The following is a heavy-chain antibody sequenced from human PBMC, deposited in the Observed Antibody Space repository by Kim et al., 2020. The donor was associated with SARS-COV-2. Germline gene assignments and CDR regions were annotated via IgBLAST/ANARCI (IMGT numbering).Heavy chain of an antibody. CDR2: INSDESST. V-gene: IGHV3-74*01. CDR1: GFTFSSHW. D-gene: IGHD6-13*01. Sequence: GGSLRLSCAASGFTFSSHWMHWVRQAPGKGLVWVSRINSDESSTSYADSVKGRFTISRDNAKKTLYLQMNSLRAEDTAVYYCAREELRTIAAAGSFWWGQGTLVTVSS. J-gene: IGHJ4*02. CDR3: AREELRTIAAAGSFW.